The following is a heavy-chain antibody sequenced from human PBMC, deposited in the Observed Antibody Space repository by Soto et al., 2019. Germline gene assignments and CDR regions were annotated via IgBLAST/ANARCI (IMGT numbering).Heavy chain of an antibody. CDR3: ARRGPYTNYPFDY. J-gene: IGHJ4*02. D-gene: IGHD4-4*01. CDR1: GFIFNHYD. V-gene: IGHV3-23*01. CDR2: INDGGAST. Sequence: GGSLRLSCAASGFIFNHYDMSWVRQAPGKGPEWVSGINDGGASTFYADAVRGRFTISRANAKNILYLQMSSLRVEDTAVYYCARRGPYTNYPFDYWGRGTLVTVSS.